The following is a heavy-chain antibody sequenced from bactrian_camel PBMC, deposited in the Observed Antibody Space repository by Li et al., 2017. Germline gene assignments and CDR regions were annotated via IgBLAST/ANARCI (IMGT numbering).Heavy chain of an antibody. D-gene: IGHD5*01. Sequence: HVQLVESGGASVQAGESLRLSCVVSGNTATTRRCMAWFRQAPGKEREGIAGIDNNGGTAYQDSVKGRFTISRDNAKATLDLEMNTLKPEDTAMYYCGYDLPRYCDLKVRTTRTRKWGQGTQVTVS. J-gene: IGHJ4*01. V-gene: IGHV3S53*01. CDR3: GYDLPRYCDLKVRTTRTRK. CDR1: GNTATTRRC. CDR2: IDNNGGT.